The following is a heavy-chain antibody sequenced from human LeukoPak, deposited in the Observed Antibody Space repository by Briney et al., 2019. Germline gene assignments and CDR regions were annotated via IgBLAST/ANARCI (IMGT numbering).Heavy chain of an antibody. CDR1: GFTFSSDW. V-gene: IGHV3-21*01. CDR2: ISSSSSYI. D-gene: IGHD4-17*01. CDR3: ARLTTTVTTPFDY. J-gene: IGHJ4*02. Sequence: PGGSLRLSCAASGFTFSSDWMHWVRQAPGKGLEWVSSISSSSSYIYYADSVKGRFTISRDNAQNTLYLQMNSLRAEDTAVYYCARLTTTVTTPFDYWGQGTLVTVSS.